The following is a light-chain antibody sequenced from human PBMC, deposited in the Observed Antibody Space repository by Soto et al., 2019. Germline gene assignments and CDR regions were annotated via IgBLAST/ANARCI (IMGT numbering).Light chain of an antibody. CDR1: QSISSW. Sequence: DIQMTQSPSTLSPSVGDRVTITCRASQSISSWLDWYQQKPGKAPKLLIYKASSLECGVPSRFGGSGSGTEFTLTISSLQPDDVATYYCQQYNSSPWTFGQGTKVEIK. V-gene: IGKV1-5*03. J-gene: IGKJ1*01. CDR2: KAS. CDR3: QQYNSSPWT.